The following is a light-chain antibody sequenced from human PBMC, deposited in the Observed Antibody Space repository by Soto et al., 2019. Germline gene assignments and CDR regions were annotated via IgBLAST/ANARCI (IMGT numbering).Light chain of an antibody. CDR1: QSVSSY. Sequence: IVLTQSTATLSLSPGERATLSCRASQSVSSYLAWYQQKPGQAPRLLIYDASNRAAGIPDRFSGSGSGTDFTLTITRLEPEDSAVYFCQQYTGPPTTFGQGTRLEIK. CDR3: QQYTGPPTT. V-gene: IGKV3-11*01. CDR2: DAS. J-gene: IGKJ5*01.